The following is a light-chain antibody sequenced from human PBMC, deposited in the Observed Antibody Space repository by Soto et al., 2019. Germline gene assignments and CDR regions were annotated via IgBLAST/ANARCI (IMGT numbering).Light chain of an antibody. J-gene: IGLJ2*01. CDR3: AALDGRLRRVE. Sequence: QSVLTQPPSASGTPGQMVTISCSGSSSNIGSNTVNWYQQLPGMAPKLIIYNNSQRPSGVPDRFSGSKSGTSASLAIRGLQFEEGAAYYCAALDGRLRRVELGGGTQLTVL. CDR2: NNS. V-gene: IGLV1-44*01. CDR1: SSNIGSNT.